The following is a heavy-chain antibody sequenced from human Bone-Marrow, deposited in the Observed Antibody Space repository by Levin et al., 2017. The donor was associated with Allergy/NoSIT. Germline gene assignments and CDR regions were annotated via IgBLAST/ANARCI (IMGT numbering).Heavy chain of an antibody. CDR3: ARLRPDDYDYWSGYYGTSLFDY. J-gene: IGHJ4*02. D-gene: IGHD3-3*01. CDR2: IYPSDSDS. V-gene: IGHV5-51*01. CDR1: GYNFYTFW. Sequence: KVSCKVSGYNFYTFWIGWVRQKPGKGLEWMGIIYPSDSDSRYNPSFQGHVTFSVDNATSTAYLRWNSLTTSDSAMYFCARLRPDDYDYWSGYYGTSLFDYWGQGTQVTVSS.